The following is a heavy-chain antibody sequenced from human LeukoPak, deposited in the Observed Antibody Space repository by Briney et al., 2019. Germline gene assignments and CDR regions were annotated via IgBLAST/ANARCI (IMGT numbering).Heavy chain of an antibody. CDR3: TTNAAVGTWEIFDY. CDR2: TSGSGGST. CDR1: GFTFNSYA. V-gene: IGHV3-23*01. Sequence: GGSLRLSCAASGFTFNSYAMNWVRQAPGKGLEWVSATSGSGGSTYYADSVKGRFTISRDNSKNTLYLQMNSLRAEDTAVYYCTTNAAVGTWEIFDYWGQGTLVTVSS. D-gene: IGHD6-13*01. J-gene: IGHJ4*02.